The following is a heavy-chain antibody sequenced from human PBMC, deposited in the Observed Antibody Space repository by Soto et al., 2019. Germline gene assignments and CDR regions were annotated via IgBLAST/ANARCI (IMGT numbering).Heavy chain of an antibody. CDR3: AREREREDHYYGMDV. CDR2: IIPIFGTA. CDR1: GGTFSSYA. Sequence: QVQLVQSGAEVKKPGSSVKVSCKASGGTFSSYAISWVRQAPGQGLEWMGGIIPIFGTANYAQKFQGRVRITANESTSTANMELSSLRSEDTAVYYCAREREREDHYYGMDVWGQGTTVTVSS. J-gene: IGHJ6*02. V-gene: IGHV1-69*12. D-gene: IGHD1-26*01.